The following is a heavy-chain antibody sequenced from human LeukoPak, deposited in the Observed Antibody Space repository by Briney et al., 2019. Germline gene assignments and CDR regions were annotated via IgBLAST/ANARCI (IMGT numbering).Heavy chain of an antibody. V-gene: IGHV1-69*04. J-gene: IGHJ6*03. CDR1: GYTFTSYT. CDR3: ARDSYCSGGSCYPRGYYYYYMDV. D-gene: IGHD2-15*01. Sequence: ASVKVSCKASGYTFTSYTISWVRQAPGQGLEWMGRIIPILGIANYAQKFQGRVTITADKSTSTAYMELSSLRSEDTAVYYCARDSYCSGGSCYPRGYYYYYMDVWGKGTTVTVSS. CDR2: IIPILGIA.